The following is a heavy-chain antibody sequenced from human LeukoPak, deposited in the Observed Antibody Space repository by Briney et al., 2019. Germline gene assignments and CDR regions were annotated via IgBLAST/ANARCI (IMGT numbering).Heavy chain of an antibody. CDR3: VTPLRLGELPPGSAFDI. Sequence: ASVKVSCKASGHTFTSYDINWVRQATGQGLEWMGWMNPNSGNTGYAQKFQGRVTMTEDTSTDTAYMELSSLRSEDTAVYYCVTPLRLGELPPGSAFDIWGQGTMVTVSS. CDR1: GHTFTSYD. D-gene: IGHD3-16*01. CDR2: MNPNSGNT. V-gene: IGHV1-8*01. J-gene: IGHJ3*02.